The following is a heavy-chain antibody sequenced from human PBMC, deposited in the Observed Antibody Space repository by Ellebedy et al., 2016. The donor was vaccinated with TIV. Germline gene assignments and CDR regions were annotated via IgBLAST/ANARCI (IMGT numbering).Heavy chain of an antibody. CDR3: ARDTLVVPAAHYYYYYGMDV. Sequence: GESLKISXAASGFTVSSNYMSWVRQAPGKGLEWVSVIYSGGSTYYADSVKGRFTISRDNSKNTLYLQMNNLRAEDTAVYYCARDTLVVPAAHYYYYYGMDVWGQGTTVTVSS. J-gene: IGHJ6*02. D-gene: IGHD2-2*01. CDR1: GFTVSSNY. CDR2: IYSGGST. V-gene: IGHV3-66*01.